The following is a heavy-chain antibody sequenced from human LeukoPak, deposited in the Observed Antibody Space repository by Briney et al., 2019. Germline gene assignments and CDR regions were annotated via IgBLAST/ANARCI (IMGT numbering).Heavy chain of an antibody. CDR2: ISSHGGST. CDR1: GFTFSSYA. CDR3: ARAPGARYYFDY. D-gene: IGHD1-26*01. Sequence: PGGSLRLSCAASGFTFSSYAMHWVRQAPGKGLEYVSAISSHGGSTYYANSVKGRFTISRDNSKNTLYLQMGSLRAEDMAVYYCARAPGARYYFDYWGQGTLVTVSS. V-gene: IGHV3-64*01. J-gene: IGHJ4*02.